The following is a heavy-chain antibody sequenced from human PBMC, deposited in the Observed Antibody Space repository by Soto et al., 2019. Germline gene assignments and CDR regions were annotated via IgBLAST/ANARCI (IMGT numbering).Heavy chain of an antibody. Sequence: EVQLVESGGGLVQPGGSLRLSCAASGFTFSDHYMDWVRQASGKGLEWVGRIRNKANSYTAEYAASVKGRFTISRDDSKNSLYLQMNSLKIEDTALYYCVRAGTGYQLDYWGQGTLVTVSS. D-gene: IGHD3-9*01. CDR3: VRAGTGYQLDY. J-gene: IGHJ4*02. CDR1: GFTFSDHY. V-gene: IGHV3-72*01. CDR2: IRNKANSYTA.